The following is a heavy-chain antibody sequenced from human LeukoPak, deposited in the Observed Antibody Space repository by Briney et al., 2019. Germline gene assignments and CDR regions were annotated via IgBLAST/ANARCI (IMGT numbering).Heavy chain of an antibody. CDR1: GFTFSSYS. D-gene: IGHD3-3*01. V-gene: IGHV3-21*01. J-gene: IGHJ5*02. CDR3: AGSTYYDFWSGSIQGWFDP. Sequence: GGSLRLSCAASGFTFSSYSMNWVRQAPGQGLEWVSSISSSSSYIYYADSVKGRFTISRDNAKNSLSLQMNRLRAEDTAVYYCAGSTYYDFWSGSIQGWFDPWGQGTLVTVSS. CDR2: ISSSSSYI.